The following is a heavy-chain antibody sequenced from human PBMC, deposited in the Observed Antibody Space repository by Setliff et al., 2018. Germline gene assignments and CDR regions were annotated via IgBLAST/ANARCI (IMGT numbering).Heavy chain of an antibody. D-gene: IGHD2-2*01. J-gene: IGHJ6*04. CDR1: GFTVSSNY. Sequence: GGSLRLSCAVSGFTVSSNYMSWVRQAPGKGLEWVSVIYSGGSTYYTDSVKGRFTISRDDSKNTLYFQMNSLRAEDTAVYYCARGIVVVPAALDVWGKGTTVTVSS. V-gene: IGHV3-66*02. CDR3: ARGIVVVPAALDV. CDR2: IYSGGST.